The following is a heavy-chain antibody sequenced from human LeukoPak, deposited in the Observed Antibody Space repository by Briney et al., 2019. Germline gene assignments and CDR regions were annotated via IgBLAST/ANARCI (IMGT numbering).Heavy chain of an antibody. CDR3: ASDQGGTVTSVYYGMDV. CDR2: INSDGSST. J-gene: IGHJ6*02. V-gene: IGHV3-74*01. D-gene: IGHD4-17*01. Sequence: GGSLRLSCAASGFTFSSYWMHWVRQAPGKGLVWVSRINSDGSSTRYADSVKGRFTISRDNAKNTLYLQMNSLRVEDTAVYYCASDQGGTVTSVYYGMDVWGQGTTVTVSS. CDR1: GFTFSSYW.